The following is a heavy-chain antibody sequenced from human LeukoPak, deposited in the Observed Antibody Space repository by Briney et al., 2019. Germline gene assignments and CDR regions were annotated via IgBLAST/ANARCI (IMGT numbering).Heavy chain of an antibody. J-gene: IGHJ4*02. Sequence: GSLRLSCAASGFTFSDYYMSWIRQAPGKGLEWVSYISSSGSTIYYADSVKGRFTISRDNAKNSLYLQTNSLRAEDTAVYYCARETGDGDEFDYWGQGTLVTVSS. D-gene: IGHD7-27*01. CDR3: ARETGDGDEFDY. V-gene: IGHV3-11*01. CDR2: ISSSGSTI. CDR1: GFTFSDYY.